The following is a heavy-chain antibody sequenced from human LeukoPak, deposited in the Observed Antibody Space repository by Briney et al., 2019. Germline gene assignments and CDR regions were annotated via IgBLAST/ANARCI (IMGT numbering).Heavy chain of an antibody. CDR1: GFTFSAYW. CDR2: INTDGSSP. J-gene: IGHJ4*02. D-gene: IGHD6-6*01. V-gene: IGHV3-74*01. Sequence: GGSLRLSCAASGFTFSAYWMHWVRQAPGKGLVWVSRINTDGSSPTYAASVKGRFTISRDNAKNTLYLQMNSLTAEDTAVYYCASPQYSSLPIFDYWGQGTLVTVSS. CDR3: ASPQYSSLPIFDY.